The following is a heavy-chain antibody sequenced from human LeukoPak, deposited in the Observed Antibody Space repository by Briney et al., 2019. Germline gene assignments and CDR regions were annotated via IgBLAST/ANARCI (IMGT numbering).Heavy chain of an antibody. CDR2: IRYDGSNK. D-gene: IGHD3-10*01. CDR3: AKDRIIYSSGSYTSYDY. V-gene: IGHV3-30*02. Sequence: GGSLRLSCAASGFTFSSYGMHWVRQAPGKGLEWVAFIRYDGSNKYYADSVKGRFTISRDNSKNTLYLQMNSLRAEDTAVYYCAKDRIIYSSGSYTSYDYWGQGTLVTVSS. J-gene: IGHJ4*02. CDR1: GFTFSSYG.